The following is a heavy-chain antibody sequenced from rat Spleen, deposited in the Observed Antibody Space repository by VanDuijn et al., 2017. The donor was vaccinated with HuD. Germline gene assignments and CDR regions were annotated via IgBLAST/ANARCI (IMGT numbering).Heavy chain of an antibody. CDR2: ISSDGTST. D-gene: IGHD4-3*01. Sequence: EVKLVESGGGLVQPGGSLKLSCAASGFNFNDYWMGWVRQAPTKGLEWVATISSDGTSTYYRDSVKGRFTISRDDVKNTLYVQMDSPRSEDTATYYCARQDTSGYSNWFTYWGQGTLVTVSS. J-gene: IGHJ3*01. CDR1: GFNFNDYW. CDR3: ARQDTSGYSNWFTY. V-gene: IGHV5-29*01.